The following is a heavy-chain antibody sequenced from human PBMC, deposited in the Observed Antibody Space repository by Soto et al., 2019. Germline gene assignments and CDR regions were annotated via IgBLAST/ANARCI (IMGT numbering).Heavy chain of an antibody. Sequence: GVALRLSCAASCLNFSNHWMNWVRQRPAEGLVWVSRITSDGKSKAYAESVKGRFAISRDNAKNTLYLQMNGLTAEDTAVYYCARESGDWPLNWFDPWGKGPQVTVSS. D-gene: IGHD2-21*02. CDR1: CLNFSNHW. V-gene: IGHV3-74*01. CDR2: ITSDGKSK. J-gene: IGHJ5*02. CDR3: ARESGDWPLNWFDP.